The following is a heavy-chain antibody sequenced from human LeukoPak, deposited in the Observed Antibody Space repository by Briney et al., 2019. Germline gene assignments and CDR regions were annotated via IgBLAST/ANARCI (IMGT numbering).Heavy chain of an antibody. CDR1: GFTFSSYS. V-gene: IGHV3-21*01. J-gene: IGHJ4*02. Sequence: GGSLRLSCAASGFTFSSYSMNWVRQAPGEGLEWVSSISSSSSYIYYADSVKGRLTISRDNAKNSLYLQMNSLRAEDRAVYYCARLYSYNMEIDYWGQGTLVTVSS. D-gene: IGHD5-18*01. CDR2: ISSSSSYI. CDR3: ARLYSYNMEIDY.